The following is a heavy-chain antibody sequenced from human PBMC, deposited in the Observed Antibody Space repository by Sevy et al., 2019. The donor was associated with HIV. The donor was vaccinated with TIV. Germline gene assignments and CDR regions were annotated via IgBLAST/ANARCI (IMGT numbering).Heavy chain of an antibody. V-gene: IGHV1-2*02. Sequence: ASVKVSCKASGYTFTSYGISWVRQAPGQGLEWMGWINPNSGGTNYAQKFQGRVTMTRDTSISTAYMELSRLRSDDTAVYYCARALGAAAAHFDYWGQGTLVTVSS. D-gene: IGHD6-13*01. J-gene: IGHJ4*02. CDR2: INPNSGGT. CDR3: ARALGAAAAHFDY. CDR1: GYTFTSYG.